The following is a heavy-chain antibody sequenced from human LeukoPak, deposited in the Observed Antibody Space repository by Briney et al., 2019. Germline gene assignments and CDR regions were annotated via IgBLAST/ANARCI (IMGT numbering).Heavy chain of an antibody. CDR3: TRSRRDGNDY. V-gene: IGHV3-23*01. CDR2: ISGSGGST. D-gene: IGHD5-24*01. J-gene: IGHJ4*02. CDR1: GFTFSSYA. Sequence: GGSLRLSCAASGFTFSSYAMSWVRQAPGKGLEWVSAISGSGGSTYYADSVKGRFTISRDNAKRSLDLQVNSLRAEDTAVYYCTRSRRDGNDYWGQGTLVTVSS.